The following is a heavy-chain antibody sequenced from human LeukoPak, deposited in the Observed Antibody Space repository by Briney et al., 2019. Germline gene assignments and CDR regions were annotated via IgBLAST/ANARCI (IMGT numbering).Heavy chain of an antibody. CDR3: ARDRRSSGWYDFDY. D-gene: IGHD6-19*01. Sequence: PGGSLRLSCAASGFTFKTYTMHWVRQAPGKGLEWVSSISFSSTHIYYADSIQGRFTISRDNAENSLYLQMNSLRAEDTAVYYCARDRRSSGWYDFDYWGQGTLVTVSS. V-gene: IGHV3-21*06. CDR1: GFTFKTYT. J-gene: IGHJ4*02. CDR2: ISFSSTHI.